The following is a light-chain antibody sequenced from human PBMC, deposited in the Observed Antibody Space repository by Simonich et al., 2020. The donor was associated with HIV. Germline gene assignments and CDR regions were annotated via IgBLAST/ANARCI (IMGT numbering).Light chain of an antibody. J-gene: IGKJ2*01. CDR1: QGISSY. V-gene: IGKV1-8*01. Sequence: AIRMTQSPSSLSASIGDRVTITCRASQGISSYLAWYQQEAGKAPKLLIYAASSLQSGVPSGFSGSGSGTDFTLTISSLQPEDFATYYCQESYSSLYTFGQGTKLEIK. CDR2: AAS. CDR3: QESYSSLYT.